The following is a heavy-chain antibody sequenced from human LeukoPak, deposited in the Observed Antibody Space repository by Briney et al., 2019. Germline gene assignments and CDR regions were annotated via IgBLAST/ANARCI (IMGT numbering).Heavy chain of an antibody. J-gene: IGHJ4*02. V-gene: IGHV4-39*01. D-gene: IGHD4-17*01. Sequence: SETLSLTCNVSSGSISSSSYYWGWIRQPPGKGLECIGIIYYSGSTYYNPSLKSRVTISVDTSKNQFSLKLSSVTAADTAVYYCAQLRYYYFDYWDQGTLVTASS. CDR3: AQLRYYYFDY. CDR1: SGSISSSSYY. CDR2: IYYSGST.